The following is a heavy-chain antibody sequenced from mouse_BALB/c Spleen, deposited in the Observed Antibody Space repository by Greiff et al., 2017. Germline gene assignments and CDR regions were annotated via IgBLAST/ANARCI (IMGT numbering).Heavy chain of an antibody. Sequence: EVKLVESGTVLARPGASVKMSCKASGYSFTSYWMHWVKQRPGQGLEWIGAIYPGNSDTSYNQKFKGKAKLTAVTSASTAYMELSSLTNEDSAVYYCTRCPYYGNPAWFAYWGQGTLVTVSA. CDR1: GYSFTSYW. V-gene: IGHV1-5*01. J-gene: IGHJ3*01. CDR2: IYPGNSDT. CDR3: TRCPYYGNPAWFAY. D-gene: IGHD2-10*01.